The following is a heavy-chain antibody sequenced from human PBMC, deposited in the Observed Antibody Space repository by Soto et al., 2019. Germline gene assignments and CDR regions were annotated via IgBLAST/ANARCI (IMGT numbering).Heavy chain of an antibody. CDR2: ISSGSSSGTTI. CDR3: ATSGSSGWDFDY. Sequence: GGSLRLSCAASGLSCSSYAMNWARQAPGKGLEWVSYISSGSSSGTTIYYADSVKGRFTISRDNAKNSLYLQMNSLRDEDTAVYYCATSGSSGWDFDYWGPGTLVTVS. J-gene: IGHJ4*02. CDR1: GLSCSSYA. D-gene: IGHD6-19*01. V-gene: IGHV3-48*02.